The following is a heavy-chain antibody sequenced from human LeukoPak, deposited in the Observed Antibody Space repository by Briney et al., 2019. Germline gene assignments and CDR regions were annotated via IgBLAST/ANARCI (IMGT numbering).Heavy chain of an antibody. CDR3: AKARYQFSGRGYYYGMDV. Sequence: GGSLRLSCAASGFTFSSYAMSWVRQAPGKGLEWVSAISGSGGSTYYADSVKGRLTISRDNSKNTLYLQMNSLRAEDTAVYYCAKARYQFSGRGYYYGMDVWGKGTTVTVSS. D-gene: IGHD3-10*01. CDR1: GFTFSSYA. J-gene: IGHJ6*04. CDR2: ISGSGGST. V-gene: IGHV3-23*01.